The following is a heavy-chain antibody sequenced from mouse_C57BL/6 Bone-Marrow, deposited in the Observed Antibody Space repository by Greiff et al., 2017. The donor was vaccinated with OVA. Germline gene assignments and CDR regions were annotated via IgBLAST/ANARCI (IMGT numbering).Heavy chain of an antibody. CDR2: IDPSASYT. D-gene: IGHD1-1*01. CDR1: GYTFTSYW. V-gene: IGHV1-50*01. CDR3: ARRNYYGLYAMDY. Sequence: QVQLQQPGAELVKPGASVKLSCKASGYTFTSYWMQWVKQRPGQGLEWIGEIDPSASYTNYNQKFTGKATLTVDTSSSTAYMQLSSLTSEDSAVYYCARRNYYGLYAMDYWGQGTSVTVSS. J-gene: IGHJ4*01.